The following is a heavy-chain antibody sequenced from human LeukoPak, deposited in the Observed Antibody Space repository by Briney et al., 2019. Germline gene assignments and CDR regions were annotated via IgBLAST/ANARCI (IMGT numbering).Heavy chain of an antibody. Sequence: SETLSLTCTVSGGSVSSSSYYWGWIRQPPGKGLEWIGSIYYSGSTYYNPSLKSRVTISVDTSKNQFSLKLSSVTAADTAVYYCARFFAYYDFWSGYYFLGYFDYWGQGTLVTVSS. J-gene: IGHJ4*02. CDR1: GGSVSSSSYY. CDR2: IYYSGST. D-gene: IGHD3-3*01. CDR3: ARFFAYYDFWSGYYFLGYFDY. V-gene: IGHV4-39*01.